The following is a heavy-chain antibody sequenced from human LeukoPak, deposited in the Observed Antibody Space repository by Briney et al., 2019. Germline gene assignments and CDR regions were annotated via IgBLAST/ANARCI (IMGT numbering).Heavy chain of an antibody. V-gene: IGHV4-34*01. CDR2: INHSGST. J-gene: IGHJ5*02. CDR3: ARLTEYSSSDWFDP. D-gene: IGHD6-6*01. CDR1: GFTFKNAW. Sequence: PGGSLRLSCAASGFTFKNAWMSWVRQPPGKGLEWIGEINHSGSTNYNPSLKSRVTISVDTSKNQFSLKLSSVTAADTAVYYCARLTEYSSSDWFDPWGQGTLVTVSS.